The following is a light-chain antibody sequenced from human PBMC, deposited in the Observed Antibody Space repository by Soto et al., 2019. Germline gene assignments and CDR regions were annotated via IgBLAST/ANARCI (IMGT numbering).Light chain of an antibody. CDR2: RNN. CDR3: AAGNDSLSVLV. CDR1: SSNIGSNY. Sequence: QSVLTQPPSASGTPGQRVTISCSGSSSNIGSNYVYWYQQLPETAPKLLIYRNNQRPSAVPDRLSGSKSGTSASLAISGLRSEDEADYYCAAGNDSLSVLVFGGGTKLTVL. J-gene: IGLJ2*01. V-gene: IGLV1-47*01.